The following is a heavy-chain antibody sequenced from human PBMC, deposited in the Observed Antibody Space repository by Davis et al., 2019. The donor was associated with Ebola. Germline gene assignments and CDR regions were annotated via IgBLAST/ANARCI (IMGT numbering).Heavy chain of an antibody. J-gene: IGHJ3*02. V-gene: IGHV4-59*08. D-gene: IGHD3-22*01. CDR2: IHYSGST. Sequence: SETLSLTCAVYGKSLSAYYWSWIRQPPGKGLEWIGYIHYSGSTYYNPSLKSRVTISVDTSKNQFSLKLSSVTAADTAVYYCARAGSSGYYYYHIDAFDIWGQGTMVTVSS. CDR3: ARAGSSGYYYYHIDAFDI. CDR1: GKSLSAYY.